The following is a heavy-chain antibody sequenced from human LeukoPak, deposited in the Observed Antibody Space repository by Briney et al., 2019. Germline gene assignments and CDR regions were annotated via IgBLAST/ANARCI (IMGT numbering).Heavy chain of an antibody. D-gene: IGHD6-19*01. CDR3: ARDFAVAGHTTIQH. CDR2: ISSSGSTI. CDR1: GLTFSDYY. Sequence: AGGSLRLSCAASGLTFSDYYMSWIRQAPGKGLEWVSYISSSGSTIYYADSVKGRFTISRDNAKNSLYLQMNSLRAEDTAVYYCARDFAVAGHTTIQHWGQGTLVTVSS. V-gene: IGHV3-11*04. J-gene: IGHJ1*01.